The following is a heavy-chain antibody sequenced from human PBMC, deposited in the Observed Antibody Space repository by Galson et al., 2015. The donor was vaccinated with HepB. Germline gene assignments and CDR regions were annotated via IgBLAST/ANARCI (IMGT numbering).Heavy chain of an antibody. CDR2: INPSGGSA. V-gene: IGHV1-46*01. CDR3: AAEGSDYGDFDY. CDR1: GYTFTSYY. J-gene: IGHJ4*02. Sequence: SVKVSCKASGYTFTSYYMHWVRQAPGRGLEWMGIINPSGGSASYAQKFQGRVTMTRDTSTSTVYMELSSLRSEDTAVYYCAAEGSDYGDFDYWGQGTLVTVSS. D-gene: IGHD4-17*01.